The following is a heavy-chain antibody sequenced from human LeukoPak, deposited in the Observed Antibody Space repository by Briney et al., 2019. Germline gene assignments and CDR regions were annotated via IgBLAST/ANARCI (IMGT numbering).Heavy chain of an antibody. Sequence: SVKVSCKASGYTFTGYYMHWVRQAPGQGLEWMGGIIPIFGTANYAQKFQGRVTITADESTSTAYMELSSLRSEDTAVYYCARQDVEYYDFWSGYSTPFDYWGQGTLVTVSS. CDR3: ARQDVEYYDFWSGYSTPFDY. D-gene: IGHD3-3*01. CDR1: GYTFTGYY. V-gene: IGHV1-69*13. J-gene: IGHJ4*02. CDR2: IIPIFGTA.